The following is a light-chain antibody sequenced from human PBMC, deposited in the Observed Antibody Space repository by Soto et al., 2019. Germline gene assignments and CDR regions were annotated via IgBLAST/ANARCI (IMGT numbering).Light chain of an antibody. CDR2: GAS. Sequence: EILLTQSPGTLSLSPGERATLSCRASQSVRNSYLAWYQQKPGQAPRLLIYGASGRATGIPDRFSGSGSGTDFTLNISRLEPEDFAVYYCQQYSSSPYTFGQGTKLEI. J-gene: IGKJ2*01. CDR1: QSVRNSY. CDR3: QQYSSSPYT. V-gene: IGKV3-20*01.